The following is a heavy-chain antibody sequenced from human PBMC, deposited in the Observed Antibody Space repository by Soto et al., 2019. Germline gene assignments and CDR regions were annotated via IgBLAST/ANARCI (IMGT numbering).Heavy chain of an antibody. J-gene: IGHJ6*02. CDR1: GFTFSSYA. CDR2: ITSNGGNT. V-gene: IGHV3-64*01. CDR3: ARRIPFGYGMDV. D-gene: IGHD2-21*01. Sequence: PGGSLRLSCAASGFTFSSYAMHWVRQAPGKGLEYISAITSNGGNTDYASSVKGRFTISRDNPKNTLYLQMGSLRAEDMAVYYCARRIPFGYGMDVWGQGTTVTVSS.